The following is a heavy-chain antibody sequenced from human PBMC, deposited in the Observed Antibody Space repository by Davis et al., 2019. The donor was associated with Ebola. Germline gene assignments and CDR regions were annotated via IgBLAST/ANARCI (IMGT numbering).Heavy chain of an antibody. V-gene: IGHV4-34*01. CDR3: ASGGTTVVFDY. Sequence: PSETLSLTCAVYGGSFSGYYWSWIRQPPGKGLEWIGEINHSGSTNYNPSLKSRVTISVDTSKNQFSLKLSSVTAADTAVYYCASGGTTVVFDYWGQGTLVTVSS. CDR1: GGSFSGYY. D-gene: IGHD4-11*01. J-gene: IGHJ4*02. CDR2: INHSGST.